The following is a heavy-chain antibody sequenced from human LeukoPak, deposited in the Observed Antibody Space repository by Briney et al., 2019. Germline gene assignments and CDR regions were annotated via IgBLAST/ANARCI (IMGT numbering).Heavy chain of an antibody. CDR1: GFTFSSYG. D-gene: IGHD6-6*01. Sequence: SGGSLRLSCAASGFTFSSYGMHWVRAAPGKGLGWVAFIRYDGSIKYYADSVKGRFTISRDNSKNTLYLQMNSLRAEDTAVYYCAKDKVSAARHPQIFDYWGQGTLVTVSS. CDR2: IRYDGSIK. V-gene: IGHV3-30*02. J-gene: IGHJ4*02. CDR3: AKDKVSAARHPQIFDY.